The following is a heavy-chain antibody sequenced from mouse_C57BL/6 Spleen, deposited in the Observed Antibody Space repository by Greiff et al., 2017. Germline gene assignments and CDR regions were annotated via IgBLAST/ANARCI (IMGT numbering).Heavy chain of an antibody. CDR2: ISSGGDYI. D-gene: IGHD2-4*01. Sequence: EVMLVESGEGLVKPGGSLKLSCAASGFTFSSYAMSWVRQTPEKRLEWVAYISSGGDYIYYADTVKGRFTISRDNARNTLYLQMSSLKSEDTAMYYCTREGDYLFAYWGQGTLVTVSA. CDR1: GFTFSSYA. CDR3: TREGDYLFAY. V-gene: IGHV5-9-1*02. J-gene: IGHJ3*01.